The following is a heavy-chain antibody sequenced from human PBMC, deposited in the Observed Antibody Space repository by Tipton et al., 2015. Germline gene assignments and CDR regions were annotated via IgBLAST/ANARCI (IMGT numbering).Heavy chain of an antibody. Sequence: GLVKPSESLSLTCNVSGGSVSSGNYYWSWIRQPPGKALEWIGYISYTDTTHYNPSLKSRVTISLDSSKNQFSLTLNSVTAADTAVYYCARDLEHGMDGWGQGTTVTVSS. CDR2: ISYTDTT. V-gene: IGHV4-61*01. CDR3: ARDLEHGMDG. D-gene: IGHD5-24*01. J-gene: IGHJ6*02. CDR1: GGSVSSGNYY.